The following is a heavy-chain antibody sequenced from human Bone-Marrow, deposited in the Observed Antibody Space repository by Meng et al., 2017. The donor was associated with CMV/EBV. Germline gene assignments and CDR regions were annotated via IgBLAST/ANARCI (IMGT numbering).Heavy chain of an antibody. J-gene: IGHJ6*02. D-gene: IGHD2-2*01. CDR2: IWYDGSNK. CDR1: GFTFSSYG. Sequence: GGSLRLSCAASGFTFSSYGMHWVRQAPGKGLEWVAVIWYDGSNKYYADSVKGRFTISRDKSKNTLYLQMNSLRAEDTAVYYCAKSWGYCSSTSCYGGGMDVCGQRTTVTVSS. CDR3: AKSWGYCSSTSCYGGGMDV. V-gene: IGHV3-33*03.